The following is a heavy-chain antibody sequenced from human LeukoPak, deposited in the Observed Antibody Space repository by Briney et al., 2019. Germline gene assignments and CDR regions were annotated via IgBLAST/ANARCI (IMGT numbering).Heavy chain of an antibody. CDR3: ARGYNWNEPFDY. D-gene: IGHD1-20*01. CDR1: GDSLSSGSYY. Sequence: PSQTLSLTCTVSGDSLSSGSYYWNWIRQPAGKGLEWIGRITVSASYNPSLQSRVTISVDTSKNQFSLKLTSVTAADTAVYYCARGYNWNEPFDYWGQGTLVTVSS. CDR2: ITVSA. V-gene: IGHV4-61*02. J-gene: IGHJ4*02.